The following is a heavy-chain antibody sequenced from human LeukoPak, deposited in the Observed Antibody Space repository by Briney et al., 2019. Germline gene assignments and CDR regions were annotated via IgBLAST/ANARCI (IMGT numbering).Heavy chain of an antibody. Sequence: QPSETLSLTCTVSGGSINNNIHYWGWIRQPPGKGLEWIGTIFYSGQTYYSPSLKSRVTISVDTSKNQFSLKLRSVTAADTAVYYCARDREQQLVRFYNAFDIWGQGTMVTVSS. J-gene: IGHJ3*02. D-gene: IGHD6-13*01. CDR1: GGSINNNIHY. CDR2: IFYSGQT. CDR3: ARDREQQLVRFYNAFDI. V-gene: IGHV4-39*07.